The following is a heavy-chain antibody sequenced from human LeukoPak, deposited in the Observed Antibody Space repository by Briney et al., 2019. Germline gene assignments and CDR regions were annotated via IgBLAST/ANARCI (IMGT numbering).Heavy chain of an antibody. D-gene: IGHD3-16*01. Sequence: GASXKVSXKASGXXFTSYGISWVRQAPGQGLEWMGWISAYNGNTNYAQKLQGRVTMTTDTSTSTAYMELRSLRSDDTAVYYCARVSLTAVMLSQTPWDDAFDIWGQGTMVTVSS. CDR1: GXXFTSYG. CDR2: ISAYNGNT. V-gene: IGHV1-18*01. CDR3: ARVSLTAVMLSQTPWDDAFDI. J-gene: IGHJ3*02.